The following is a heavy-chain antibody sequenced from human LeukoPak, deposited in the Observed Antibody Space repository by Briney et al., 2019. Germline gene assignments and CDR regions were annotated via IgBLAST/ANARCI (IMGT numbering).Heavy chain of an antibody. CDR3: ARDGGYSYEPFDP. V-gene: IGHV3-30*04. J-gene: IGHJ5*02. Sequence: GGSLRLSCAASGFTFSSYAMHWVRQAPGKGLEWVAVISYDGSNKYYADSVKGRFTISRDNSKNTLYLQMNSLRAEDTAVYYCARDGGYSYEPFDPWGQGTLVTVSS. CDR2: ISYDGSNK. D-gene: IGHD5-18*01. CDR1: GFTFSSYA.